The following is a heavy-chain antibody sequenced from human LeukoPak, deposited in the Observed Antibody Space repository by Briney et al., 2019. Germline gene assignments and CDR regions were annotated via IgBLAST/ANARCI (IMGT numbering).Heavy chain of an antibody. CDR2: INHSGST. V-gene: IGHV4-39*01. D-gene: IGHD3-10*01. CDR3: ARRTFHMTMIRGVPRTPHFDY. J-gene: IGHJ4*02. CDR1: GGSISGTSYY. Sequence: SETLSLTCTVSGGSISGTSYYWGWIRQPPGKGLEWIGEINHSGSTNYNPSLKSRVIISVDKSKNRLSLKLNSVTAGDTAVYYCARRTFHMTMIRGVPRTPHFDYWGQGALVTVSS.